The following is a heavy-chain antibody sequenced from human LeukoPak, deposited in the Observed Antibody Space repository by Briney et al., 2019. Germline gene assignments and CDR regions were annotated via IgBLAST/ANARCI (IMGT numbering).Heavy chain of an antibody. D-gene: IGHD3-10*01. CDR3: ARDPSHYHVSGSLDAFDI. V-gene: IGHV4-38-2*02. CDR1: GYPINNAYY. Sequence: SETLSLTCDVSGYPINNAYYWGWVRQPPEKGLEWIGSIYHSGTTYYNPSLESRVTISKDTSKNQFSMTLVSVTAADTAVYYCARDPSHYHVSGSLDAFDIWGQGAMVTVSS. CDR2: IYHSGTT. J-gene: IGHJ3*02.